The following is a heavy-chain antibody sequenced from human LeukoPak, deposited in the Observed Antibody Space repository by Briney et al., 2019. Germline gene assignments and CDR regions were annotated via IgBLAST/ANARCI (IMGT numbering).Heavy chain of an antibody. CDR2: IYYSGST. J-gene: IGHJ4*02. CDR3: ARLTYPYYFDY. Sequence: SETLSLTCTVSGGAISRGSYYWGWIRQPPGKGLEWIGSIYYSGSTYYNPSLKSRVTVSVDMSKNQFSLKLSSVTAADTAVYYCARLTYPYYFDYWGQGSLVTVSS. CDR1: GGAISRGSYY. V-gene: IGHV4-39*01.